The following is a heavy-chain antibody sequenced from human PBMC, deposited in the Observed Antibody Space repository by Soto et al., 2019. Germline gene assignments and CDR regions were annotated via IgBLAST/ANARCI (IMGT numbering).Heavy chain of an antibody. CDR1: GGSISSYY. Sequence: TSETLSLTCTVSGGSISSYYWSWIRQPPGKGLEWIGYIYYSGSTNYNPSLKSRVTISVDTSKNQFSLKLSSVTAADTAVYYCARGLPRGAMVRGVEGKRFDPWXQGTLVTVSS. CDR3: ARGLPRGAMVRGVEGKRFDP. CDR2: IYYSGST. D-gene: IGHD3-10*01. J-gene: IGHJ5*02. V-gene: IGHV4-59*12.